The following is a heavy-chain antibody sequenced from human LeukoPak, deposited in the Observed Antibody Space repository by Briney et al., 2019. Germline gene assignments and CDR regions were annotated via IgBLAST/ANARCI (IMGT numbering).Heavy chain of an antibody. J-gene: IGHJ4*02. CDR3: GRGIPVDY. CDR2: VHSGGNT. Sequence: TGGSLRLSCAASGFTVSGNYMSWVRQAPGKGLEWVSVVHSGGNTYYADSVKGRFIMTRDSAKKSVYLQMTSLRVEDTAVYYCGRGIPVDYWGQGLLVTVSS. CDR1: GFTVSGNY. V-gene: IGHV3-53*01.